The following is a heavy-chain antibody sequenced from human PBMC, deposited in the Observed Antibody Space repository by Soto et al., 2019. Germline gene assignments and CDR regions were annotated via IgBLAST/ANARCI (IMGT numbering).Heavy chain of an antibody. CDR1: GGSISSYY. CDR3: ARATYYDFWSGYLNWFDP. V-gene: IGHV4-59*01. CDR2: IYYSGST. J-gene: IGHJ5*02. D-gene: IGHD3-3*01. Sequence: SETLSLTFTVSGGSISSYYWSWIRQPPGKGLEWIGYIYYSGSTNYNPSLKSRVTISVDTSKNQFSLKLSSVTAADTAVYYCARATYYDFWSGYLNWFDPWGQGTLVTVSS.